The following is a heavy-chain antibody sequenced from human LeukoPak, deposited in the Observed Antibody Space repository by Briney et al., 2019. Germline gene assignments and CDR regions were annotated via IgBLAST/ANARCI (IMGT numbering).Heavy chain of an antibody. CDR1: GFTLSDYY. J-gene: IGHJ6*03. V-gene: IGHV3-11*01. CDR2: ISNTGSST. CDR3: ARETHTSTWISYYYYYMDV. Sequence: GGSLRLSCAVSGFTLSDYYMTGIRQAPGKGLEWVSCISNTGSSTYYADSVEGRFTISRDNAKNSLYLQMNSLRAEDTAVYYCARETHTSTWISYYYYYMDVWGKGTTVTVSS. D-gene: IGHD6-13*01.